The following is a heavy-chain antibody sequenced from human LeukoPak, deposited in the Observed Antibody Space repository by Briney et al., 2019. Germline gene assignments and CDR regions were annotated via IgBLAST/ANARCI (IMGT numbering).Heavy chain of an antibody. CDR2: INPKSGDT. J-gene: IGHJ4*02. CDR3: ARSATFRYFDPHSDY. V-gene: IGHV1-2*02. D-gene: IGHD3-9*01. Sequence: ASVKVSCKASAYTFTVYYMHWMRQAPGQGLEWMGWINPKSGDTHYAQKFQGRVTMTRDTSISTAYMELSRLRSDDTAVYYCARSATFRYFDPHSDYWGQGTLVTVSS. CDR1: AYTFTVYY.